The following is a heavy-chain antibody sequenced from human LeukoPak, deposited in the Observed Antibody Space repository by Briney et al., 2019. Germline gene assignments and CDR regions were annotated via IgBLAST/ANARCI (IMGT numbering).Heavy chain of an antibody. Sequence: GGSLRLSCAASGFTFDDCAMHWVRQAPGKGLVWVSRINSDGSSTSYADSVKGRFTISRDNAKNTLYLQMNSLRAEDTAVYYCARVLGYSSSWYGFAFDIWGQGTMVTVSS. J-gene: IGHJ3*02. CDR1: GFTFDDCA. CDR2: INSDGSST. V-gene: IGHV3-74*01. D-gene: IGHD6-13*01. CDR3: ARVLGYSSSWYGFAFDI.